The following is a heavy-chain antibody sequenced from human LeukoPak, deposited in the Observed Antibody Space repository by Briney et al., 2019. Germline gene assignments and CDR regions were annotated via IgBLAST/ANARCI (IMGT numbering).Heavy chain of an antibody. CDR1: GGTFTSYA. J-gene: IGHJ4*02. CDR2: IIPIFGTA. Sequence: GASVNVSCKASGGTFTSYAISWVRQAPGQGLEWMGGIIPIFGTANYAQKFQGRVTITADESTSTAYMELSSLRSEDTAVYDCARDSGAVAGKGFDYWGQGTLVTVSS. V-gene: IGHV1-69*13. D-gene: IGHD6-19*01. CDR3: ARDSGAVAGKGFDY.